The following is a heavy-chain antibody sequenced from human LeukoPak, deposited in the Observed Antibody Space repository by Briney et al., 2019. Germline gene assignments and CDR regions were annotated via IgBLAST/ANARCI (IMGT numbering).Heavy chain of an antibody. Sequence: GGALRLSCAASGFTFSSYAMSWVRQAPGKGLEGVSAISGSGGSTYYADSVKGRFTISRDNSKNTLYLQMHSLRAEDTAVYYCAKDSGYCSGGSCYEFPEDYWGQGTLVTVSS. CDR2: ISGSGGST. D-gene: IGHD2-15*01. CDR1: GFTFSSYA. J-gene: IGHJ4*02. CDR3: AKDSGYCSGGSCYEFPEDY. V-gene: IGHV3-23*01.